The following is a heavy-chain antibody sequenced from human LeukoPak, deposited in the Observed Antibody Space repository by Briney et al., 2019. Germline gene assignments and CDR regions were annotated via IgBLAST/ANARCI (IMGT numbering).Heavy chain of an antibody. CDR3: ARVGLDCSSTSCYLNWFDP. CDR2: IYYSGST. V-gene: IGHV4-30-4*08. D-gene: IGHD2-2*01. CDR1: GGSISSGDYY. Sequence: SSETLSLTCTVSGGSISSGDYYWSWIRQPPGKGLEWIGYIYYSGSTYYNPSLKIRVTLSVDTSKHQFSLKLSSVTAAATAVYYCARVGLDCSSTSCYLNWFDPWGQGTLVTVSS. J-gene: IGHJ5*02.